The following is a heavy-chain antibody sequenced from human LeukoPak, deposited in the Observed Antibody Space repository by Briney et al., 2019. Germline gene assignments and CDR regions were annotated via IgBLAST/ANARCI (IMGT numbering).Heavy chain of an antibody. CDR1: GGSISSSGYY. Sequence: PSETLSLTCTVSGGSISSSGYYWGWVRQPPGKGLEWIGGIYDSGSTYYNPSLQSRVTISIDTSKNQFSLKLSSVTAADTAVYYCARAGGSYGPFDYWGQGTLVTVSS. CDR2: IYDSGST. V-gene: IGHV4-39*07. CDR3: ARAGGSYGPFDY. J-gene: IGHJ4*02. D-gene: IGHD1-26*01.